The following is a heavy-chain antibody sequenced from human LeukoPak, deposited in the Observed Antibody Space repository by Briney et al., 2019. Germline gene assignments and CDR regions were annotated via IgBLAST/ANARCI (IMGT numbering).Heavy chain of an antibody. J-gene: IGHJ4*02. CDR2: INHSGST. CDR1: GGSFSGYY. Sequence: PSETLSLTCAVYGGSFSGYYWSWIRQPPGKGLEWIGEINHSGSTNYNPSLKSRVTISVDTSKNQFSLKLSSVTAADTAVYYCARPPRRYYYGSGSYYLFWGQGTLVTVSS. V-gene: IGHV4-34*01. CDR3: ARPPRRYYYGSGSYYLF. D-gene: IGHD3-10*01.